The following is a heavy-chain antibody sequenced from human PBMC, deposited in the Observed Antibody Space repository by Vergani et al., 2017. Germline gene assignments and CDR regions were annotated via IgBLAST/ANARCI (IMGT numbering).Heavy chain of an antibody. Sequence: QVQLVQSGAEVKKPGASVKVSCKASGYTLSSYGISWVRQAPGQGLEWMRWISSYKGNTNYAQKLQGRVTMTTDTSTSTAYLELRSLRTDDTAVYYCARVGSGWYYFDYWGQGTLVTVSS. D-gene: IGHD6-19*01. V-gene: IGHV1-18*04. CDR2: ISSYKGNT. CDR3: ARVGSGWYYFDY. J-gene: IGHJ4*02. CDR1: GYTLSSYG.